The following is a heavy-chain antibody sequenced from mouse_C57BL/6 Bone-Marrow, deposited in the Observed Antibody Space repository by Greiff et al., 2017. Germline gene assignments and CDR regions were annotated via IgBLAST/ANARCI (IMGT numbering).Heavy chain of an antibody. CDR2: IWWDDDK. CDR3: ARSYDGYYY. V-gene: IGHV8-8*01. Sequence: QVTLKVSGPGILQPSQTLSLTCSFSGFSLSTFGMGVGWIRQPSGKGLEWLAHIWWDDDKYYNPALKSRLTISKNTSKNRSFLKIANEDTANTAKYCCARSYDGYYYWGQGTTLTVSS. D-gene: IGHD2-3*01. CDR1: GFSLSTFGMG. J-gene: IGHJ2*01.